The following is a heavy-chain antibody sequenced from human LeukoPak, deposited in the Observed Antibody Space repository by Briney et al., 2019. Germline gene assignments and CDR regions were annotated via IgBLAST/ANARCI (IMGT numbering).Heavy chain of an antibody. J-gene: IGHJ4*02. Sequence: PSETLSLTCTVSGGSISSGGYYWSWIRQPPGKGLEWIGYIYHSGSTYYNPSLKSRVTISVDRSKNQFSLKLSSVTAADTAVYYCARALLDLGVALDYWGQGTLVTVSS. V-gene: IGHV4-30-2*01. CDR2: IYHSGST. D-gene: IGHD3-3*01. CDR1: GGSISSGGYY. CDR3: ARALLDLGVALDY.